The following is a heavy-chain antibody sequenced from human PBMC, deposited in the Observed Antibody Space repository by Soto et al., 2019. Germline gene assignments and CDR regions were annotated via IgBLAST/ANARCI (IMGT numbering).Heavy chain of an antibody. D-gene: IGHD4-4*01. CDR3: ARDFRTYSHGVDV. CDR2: INPSSGGT. CDR1: GYPFTGPY. J-gene: IGHJ6*02. Sequence: ASVKVSCKASGYPFTGPYIYWVRQAPGQGLEWMGWINPSSGGTEFAAKFQGRVTVTRDTSIRTVFLELNSLTSDDRRVHFCARDFRTYSHGVDVRRQGTAVTVSS. V-gene: IGHV1-2*02.